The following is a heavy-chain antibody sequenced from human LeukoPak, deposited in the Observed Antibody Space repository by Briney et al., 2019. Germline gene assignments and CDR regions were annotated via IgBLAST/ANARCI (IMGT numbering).Heavy chain of an antibody. J-gene: IGHJ4*02. CDR2: ISSSGKYI. CDR1: GFTFSSCS. CDR3: ARDGTGWSRDY. V-gene: IGHV3-21*01. Sequence: GGSLRLSCAASGFTFSSCSMNWVRQAPGKGLEWVSSISSSGKYIYYADSVKGRFTISRDNAKNSLYLQMDSLRAEDSAVYYCARDGTGWSRDYWGQGTLVAVSS. D-gene: IGHD1/OR15-1a*01.